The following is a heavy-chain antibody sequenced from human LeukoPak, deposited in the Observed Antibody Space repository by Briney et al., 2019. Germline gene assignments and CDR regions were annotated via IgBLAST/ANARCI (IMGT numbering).Heavy chain of an antibody. D-gene: IGHD3-22*01. Sequence: GGSLRLSCAASGFTVSYNHMSWVRQAPGKGLEWVSYMYVGGATYYADSVRGRFTFSRDNSKNTLLLQMNSLRAEDTAVYYCARTFRNLRVHSDYAIYFDLWGQGTLVTVPS. CDR2: MYVGGAT. CDR3: ARTFRNLRVHSDYAIYFDL. J-gene: IGHJ5*02. CDR1: GFTVSYNH. V-gene: IGHV3-66*01.